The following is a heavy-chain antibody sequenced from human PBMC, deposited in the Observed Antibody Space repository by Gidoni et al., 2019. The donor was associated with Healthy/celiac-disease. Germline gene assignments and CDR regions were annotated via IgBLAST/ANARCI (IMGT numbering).Heavy chain of an antibody. CDR3: ARDGIRFLETLADY. V-gene: IGHV3-7*01. J-gene: IGHJ4*02. CDR2: GSEK. D-gene: IGHD3-3*01. Sequence: GSEKYYVDSVKGRFTISRDNAKNSLYLQMNSLRAEDTAVYYCARDGIRFLETLADYWGQGTLVTVSS.